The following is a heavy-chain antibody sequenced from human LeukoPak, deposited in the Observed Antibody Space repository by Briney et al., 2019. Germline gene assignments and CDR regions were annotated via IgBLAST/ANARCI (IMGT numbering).Heavy chain of an antibody. J-gene: IGHJ3*02. CDR2: IRSKAYGGTT. D-gene: IGHD3-10*01. Sequence: GGSLRLSCAASGFTFSTYSLNWVRQAPGKGLEWVGFIRSKAYGGTTEYAASVKGRFTISRDDSKSIAYLQMNSLKTEDTAVYYCTRSSVCAWGAFDIWGQGTMVTVSS. V-gene: IGHV3-49*04. CDR1: GFTFSTYS. CDR3: TRSSVCAWGAFDI.